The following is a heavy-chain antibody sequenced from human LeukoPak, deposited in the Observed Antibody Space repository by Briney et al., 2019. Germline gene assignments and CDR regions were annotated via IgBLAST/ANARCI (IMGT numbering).Heavy chain of an antibody. CDR3: VKEIVGGNPDY. Sequence: PGGSLRLSCAASGFTFSSYGMHWVRQAPGEGLEWAAFIRYDGSKKYHADSVKGRFSISRDNSKNMLYLEMNSLRPEDTAVYSCVKEIVGGNPDYWGQGTLVTVSS. D-gene: IGHD1-26*01. CDR2: IRYDGSKK. J-gene: IGHJ4*02. V-gene: IGHV3-30*02. CDR1: GFTFSSYG.